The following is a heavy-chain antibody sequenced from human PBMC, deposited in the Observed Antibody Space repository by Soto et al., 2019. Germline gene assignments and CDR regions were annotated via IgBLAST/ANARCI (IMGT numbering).Heavy chain of an antibody. D-gene: IGHD3-22*01. CDR1: GYTFTSYG. V-gene: IGHV1-18*01. CDR2: ISAYNGNT. CDR3: ARDRTDYYDSSGLDY. Sequence: QLVQSGAEVKKPGASVKVSCKASGYTFTSYGISWVRQAPGQGLEWMGWISAYNGNTNYAQKLQGRVTMTTDTSTSSAYMELRSLRSDDTAVYYCARDRTDYYDSSGLDYWGQGTLVTVSS. J-gene: IGHJ4*02.